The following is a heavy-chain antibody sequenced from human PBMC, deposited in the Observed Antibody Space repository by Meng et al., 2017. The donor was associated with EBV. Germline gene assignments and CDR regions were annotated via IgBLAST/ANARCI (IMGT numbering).Heavy chain of an antibody. J-gene: IGHJ4*02. Sequence: VQLGQSWAELKKPGASVKGSCTASGYTFTSYGISWVRQAPGQGLEWMGWISAYNGNTNYAQKLQGRVTMTTDTSTSTAYMELRSLRSDDTAVYYCARVRTFGGVIPPDYWGQGTLVTVSS. D-gene: IGHD3-16*02. CDR2: ISAYNGNT. CDR1: GYTFTSYG. V-gene: IGHV1-18*01. CDR3: ARVRTFGGVIPPDY.